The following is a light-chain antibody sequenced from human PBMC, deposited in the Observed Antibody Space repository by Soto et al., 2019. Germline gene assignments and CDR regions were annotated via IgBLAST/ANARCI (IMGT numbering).Light chain of an antibody. J-gene: IGLJ3*02. V-gene: IGLV4-69*01. CDR1: SGHSSYA. Sequence: QLVLTQSPSASASLGASVKLTCTLSSGHSSYAIAWHQQQPEKGPRYLMKLNIDGSHSKGDGIPDRFSGSSSGAERYLTTARHPSDDEAYYYCQTWGTGPWVFGGGTKLTVL. CDR2: LNIDGSH. CDR3: QTWGTGPWV.